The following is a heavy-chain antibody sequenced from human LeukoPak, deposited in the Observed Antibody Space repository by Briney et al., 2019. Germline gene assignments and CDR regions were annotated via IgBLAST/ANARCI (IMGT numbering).Heavy chain of an antibody. CDR1: GVTFITSG. Sequence: SVKVSCKASGVTFITSGMNGVGQAPGQGGEGIGGIIAVFTNANYAQKVQGRVTITPDEDTTTAYMELSSLTAEDTAMYYCSIEVYYDSSGYSPLGFCGQGTLFSVSS. J-gene: IGHJ4*02. D-gene: IGHD3-22*01. CDR3: SIEVYYDSSGYSPLGF. CDR2: IIAVFTNA. V-gene: IGHV1-69*13.